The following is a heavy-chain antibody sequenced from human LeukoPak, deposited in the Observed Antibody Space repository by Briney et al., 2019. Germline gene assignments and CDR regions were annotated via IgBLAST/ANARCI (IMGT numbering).Heavy chain of an antibody. J-gene: IGHJ4*02. CDR1: GGSVSSGSYY. D-gene: IGHD1-26*01. V-gene: IGHV4-61*01. Sequence: SETLSLTCTVSGGSVSSGSYYWSWIRQPPGKGLEWIGYIYYSGRTNYNPSLKSRVTISVDTSKNQFSLKLSSVTAADTAVYYCARGLRRATNLDYWGQGTLVTVSS. CDR2: IYYSGRT. CDR3: ARGLRRATNLDY.